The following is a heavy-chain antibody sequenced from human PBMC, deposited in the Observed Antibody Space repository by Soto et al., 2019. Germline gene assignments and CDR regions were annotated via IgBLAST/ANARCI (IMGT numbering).Heavy chain of an antibody. V-gene: IGHV1-8*01. CDR1: GYTFTTYD. CDR3: AVASIVVIPAALPK. J-gene: IGHJ4*02. D-gene: IGHD2-2*01. Sequence: RASVKVSCKASGYTFTTYDINWVRQATGQGLEWMGWINPNSGNTGYAQKFQGRVTMTRNTSINTAYMELSSLRYEDTAVYYCAVASIVVIPAALPKWGQGTLVTVSS. CDR2: INPNSGNT.